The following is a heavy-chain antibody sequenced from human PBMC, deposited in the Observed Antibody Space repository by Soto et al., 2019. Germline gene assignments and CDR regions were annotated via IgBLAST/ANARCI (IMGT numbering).Heavy chain of an antibody. CDR3: AREDYGALYFDY. V-gene: IGHV3-30-3*01. Sequence: GGSLRLSCAASGFRFSNYAMHWVRQAPGKGLEWVAVISYDGSNKYFADSVKGRFTISRDNSKNTLYLQVNSLRGEDTAVYYCAREDYGALYFDYRAQRAPVTVSS. CDR2: ISYDGSNK. CDR1: GFRFSNYA. J-gene: IGHJ4*02. D-gene: IGHD4-17*01.